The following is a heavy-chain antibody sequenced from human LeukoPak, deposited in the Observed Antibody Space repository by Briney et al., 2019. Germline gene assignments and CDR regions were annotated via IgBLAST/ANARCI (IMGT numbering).Heavy chain of an antibody. V-gene: IGHV3-30*02. D-gene: IGHD1-26*01. CDR3: AKVQSDIVGAVFFSFDV. J-gene: IGHJ3*01. CDR2: LLFDGSEK. Sequence: GGSLRPSCVASGFNFPYSGMHWVRQAPGKGPEWVAFLLFDGSEKHLADSVKGRFTITRDNSRNTLYLQMSSLRVEDTAVYYCAKVQSDIVGAVFFSFDVWGQGTMVTVAS. CDR1: GFNFPYSG.